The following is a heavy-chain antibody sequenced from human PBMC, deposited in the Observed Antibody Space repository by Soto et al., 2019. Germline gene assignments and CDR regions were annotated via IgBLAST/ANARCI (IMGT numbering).Heavy chain of an antibody. CDR3: ARDRGVAPPVAGNTHSYYYMDV. CDR2: ISAFNGNT. V-gene: IGHV1-18*01. D-gene: IGHD6-19*01. Sequence: QDPLVQSGAEVKKPGASVTVSCKASGYSFTNYGVTWVRQAPGQGLEWMGWISAFNGNTHYAQNLQGRVTMTTDASTSTAYMELRSLRSDDTAVYYCARDRGVAPPVAGNTHSYYYMDVWGKGTTVTVSS. J-gene: IGHJ6*03. CDR1: GYSFTNYG.